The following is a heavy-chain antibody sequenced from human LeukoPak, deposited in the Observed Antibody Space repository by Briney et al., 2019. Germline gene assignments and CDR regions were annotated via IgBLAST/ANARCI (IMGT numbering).Heavy chain of an antibody. CDR1: GGTFSSYA. CDR2: IIPIFGTA. Sequence: SVKVSCKASGGTFSSYAISWVRQAPGQGLEWMGGIIPIFGTANYAQKFQGRVTITADESTSTAYMELSSLRSEDTAVYYCATSAGATTYYYYGMDVWGQGTTVTVSS. D-gene: IGHD1-26*01. CDR3: ATSAGATTYYYYGMDV. J-gene: IGHJ6*02. V-gene: IGHV1-69*01.